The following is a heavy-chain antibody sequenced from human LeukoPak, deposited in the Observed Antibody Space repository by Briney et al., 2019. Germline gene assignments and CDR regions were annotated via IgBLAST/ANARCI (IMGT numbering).Heavy chain of an antibody. CDR2: ISGDGDTT. Sequence: GGSLRLSCTVSGFTFSNYAMTWVRQAPGKGLQWVSVISGDGDTTYHADSVKGRSTISRDNSKNTLYLQMNSLRAEDTAVYYCARRVHTSSHYAAFDYWGQGTLVTVSS. D-gene: IGHD6-13*01. CDR1: GFTFSNYA. J-gene: IGHJ4*02. V-gene: IGHV3-23*01. CDR3: ARRVHTSSHYAAFDY.